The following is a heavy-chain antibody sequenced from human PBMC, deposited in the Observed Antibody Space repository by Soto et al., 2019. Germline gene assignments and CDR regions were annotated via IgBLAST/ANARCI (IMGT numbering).Heavy chain of an antibody. CDR2: ISYDGSNK. CDR3: AKAPNFWSGYDTRSDRDSYYYYGMDV. CDR1: GFTFSSYG. V-gene: IGHV3-30*18. Sequence: QVQLVESGGGVVQPGRSLRLSCAASGFTFSSYGMHWVRQAPGKGLEWVAVISYDGSNKYYADSVKGRFTISRDNSKNTLYLQMNSLRAEDTAVYYCAKAPNFWSGYDTRSDRDSYYYYGMDVWGQGPTVTVS. D-gene: IGHD3-3*01. J-gene: IGHJ6*02.